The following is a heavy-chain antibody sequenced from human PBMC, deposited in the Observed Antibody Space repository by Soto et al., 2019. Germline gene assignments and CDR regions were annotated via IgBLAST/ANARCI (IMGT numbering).Heavy chain of an antibody. D-gene: IGHD3-3*01. CDR2: INPNSSGT. CDR3: VTLSNDFWSGPNNWFDP. J-gene: IGHJ5*02. Sequence: GAPVKVSCKASGYTFNGYYMHWVRQAPGQRLERIGRINPNSSGTNYAQKVQGRGTMTRDTSFSTAYMELSRLRSDDTAVYYCVTLSNDFWSGPNNWFDPWGQGTLVTVSS. CDR1: GYTFNGYY. V-gene: IGHV1-2*02.